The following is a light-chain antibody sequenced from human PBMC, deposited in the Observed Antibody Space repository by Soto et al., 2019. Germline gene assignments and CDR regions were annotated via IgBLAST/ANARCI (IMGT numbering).Light chain of an antibody. CDR2: DTK. V-gene: IGLV7-46*01. Sequence: GSSTGAVTSGHYPYWFQQKPGQAPRTLNYDTKNKQSWTPARFSGSLLGGKAALPLPGAQPEDEAEYNCLDPQSGAVVFGGGNQLTVL. J-gene: IGLJ2*01. CDR3: LDPQSGAVV. CDR1: TGAVTSGHY.